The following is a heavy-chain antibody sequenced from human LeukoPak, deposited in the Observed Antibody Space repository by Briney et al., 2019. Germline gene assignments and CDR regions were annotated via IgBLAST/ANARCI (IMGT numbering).Heavy chain of an antibody. J-gene: IGHJ4*02. CDR2: IYSSGST. D-gene: IGHD3-16*02. CDR3: ARYDVWGSYRAFDY. V-gene: IGHV4-59*08. CDR1: GGSIRGYY. Sequence: SETLSLTCNVSGGSIRGYYWSWIRQPPGKGLEWIGYIYSSGSTNYNPSLKSRVTISVDTSENQFSLKLSSVTAADTAVYYCARYDVWGSYRAFDYWGQGTLVTVSS.